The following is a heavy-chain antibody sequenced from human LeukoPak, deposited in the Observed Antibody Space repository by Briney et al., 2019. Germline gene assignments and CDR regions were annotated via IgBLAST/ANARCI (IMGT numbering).Heavy chain of an antibody. CDR3: VRPRIKRTNWFDP. J-gene: IGHJ5*02. CDR1: GGTFSTFA. D-gene: IGHD2-15*01. V-gene: IGHV1-69*13. CDR2: IIPIFATA. Sequence: SVKVSCKASGGTFSTFAISWVRQAPGQGLEWMGGIIPIFATANHAEKFQGRVTITADQSTSTAYMELSSLRSEDTAVYYCVRPRIKRTNWFDPWGQGTLVTVSS.